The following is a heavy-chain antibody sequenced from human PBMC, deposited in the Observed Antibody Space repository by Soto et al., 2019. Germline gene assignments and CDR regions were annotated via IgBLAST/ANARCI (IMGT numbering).Heavy chain of an antibody. D-gene: IGHD6-19*01. CDR3: ARGKSSGWYQGQYFDY. J-gene: IGHJ4*02. CDR1: GFTFSSNY. Sequence: GGSLRLSCAASGFTFSSNYMSWVRQAPGKELEWVSFIYSGGSTYYADSVKGRFTISRDNSKNPLYLQMNSLRAEDTAVYYCARGKSSGWYQGQYFDYWGQGTLVTVSS. CDR2: IYSGGST. V-gene: IGHV3-53*01.